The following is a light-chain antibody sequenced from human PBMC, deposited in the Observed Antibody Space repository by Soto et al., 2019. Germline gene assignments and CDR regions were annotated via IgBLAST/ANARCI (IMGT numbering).Light chain of an antibody. CDR3: QQYNNWPYT. CDR2: GAS. Sequence: EIVMTQSPATLSVSPGDRATLSCRASQSVSSNLAWYQQKPGQAPRLLIYGASTRATGIPARFSGSGSGTEFTPTISSLQSEDFAVYYCQQYNNWPYTFGQGTKVEIK. V-gene: IGKV3-15*01. J-gene: IGKJ2*01. CDR1: QSVSSN.